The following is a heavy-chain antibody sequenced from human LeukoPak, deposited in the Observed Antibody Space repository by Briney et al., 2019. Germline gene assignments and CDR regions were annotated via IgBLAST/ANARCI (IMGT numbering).Heavy chain of an antibody. V-gene: IGHV1-46*01. J-gene: IGHJ3*02. Sequence: ASVKVSCKASGYTFTSYYVRWVRQAPGQGLEWMGIIHPSGGSTTYAQKFQGRVTMTRDTSTSTVYMELSSLRSEDTAVYYCARVRFSSGWYIAFDMWGQGTMVTVSS. CDR3: ARVRFSSGWYIAFDM. CDR2: IHPSGGST. CDR1: GYTFTSYY. D-gene: IGHD6-19*01.